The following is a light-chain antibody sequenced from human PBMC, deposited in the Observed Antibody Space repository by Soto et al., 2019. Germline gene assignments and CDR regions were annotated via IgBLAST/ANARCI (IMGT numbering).Light chain of an antibody. Sequence: QSVLTQPASVSGSPGQSSTISCTGTSSDVGGYNYVSWYQQHPGKAPKLMIYEVSTRPSGVSNRFSGSKSGNTASLTISGLQAEDEADYYCSSYTSSSTPYVFGTGTKGTVL. CDR3: SSYTSSSTPYV. J-gene: IGLJ1*01. CDR1: SSDVGGYNY. V-gene: IGLV2-14*01. CDR2: EVS.